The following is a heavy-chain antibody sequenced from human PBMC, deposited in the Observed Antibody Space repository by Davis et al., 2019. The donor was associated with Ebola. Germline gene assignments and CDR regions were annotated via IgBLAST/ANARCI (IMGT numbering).Heavy chain of an antibody. CDR2: IIPIFGTA. CDR3: ADSYGDYSPFDY. J-gene: IGHJ4*02. D-gene: IGHD4-17*01. V-gene: IGHV1-69*06. CDR1: GYTFSSYG. Sequence: AASVKVSCKTSGYTFSSYGISWVRQAPGQGLEWMGGIIPIFGTANYAQKFQGRVTITADKSTSTAYMELSRLRSDDTAVYYCADSYGDYSPFDYWGQGTLVTVSS.